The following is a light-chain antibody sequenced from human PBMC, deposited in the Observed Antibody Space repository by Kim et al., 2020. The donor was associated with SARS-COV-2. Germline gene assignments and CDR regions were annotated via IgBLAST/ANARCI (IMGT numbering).Light chain of an antibody. Sequence: QSALTQPASVSGSPGQSITISCTGTSSDIGAYDYVSWYQQHPGKPPQLIISDVTNRPSGVSDRFSGSKSGNTASLTISGLQAEDQADYYCSSYARGVIRLFGGGTQLTV. V-gene: IGLV2-14*03. CDR1: SSDIGAYDY. CDR2: DVT. CDR3: SSYARGVIRL. J-gene: IGLJ3*02.